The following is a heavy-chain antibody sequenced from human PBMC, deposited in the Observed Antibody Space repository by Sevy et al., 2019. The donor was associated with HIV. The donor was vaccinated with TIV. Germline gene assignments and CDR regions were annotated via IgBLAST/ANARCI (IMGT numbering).Heavy chain of an antibody. V-gene: IGHV3-23*01. CDR1: GFTFSSYG. D-gene: IGHD3-3*01. CDR3: AKGDWSGAGSYKWVDP. CDR2: ISDSGGTT. Sequence: GGSLILSCEASGFTFSSYGMTWVRQAPEKGLEWVSSISDSGGTTYYADSVKGRFTISRDNSKNTLYLQVNSLRAEDTATYYCAKGDWSGAGSYKWVDPWGQGTLVTVSS. J-gene: IGHJ5*02.